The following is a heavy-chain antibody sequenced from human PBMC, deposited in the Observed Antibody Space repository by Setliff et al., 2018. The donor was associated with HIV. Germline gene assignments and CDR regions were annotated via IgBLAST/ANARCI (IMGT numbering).Heavy chain of an antibody. CDR1: GGSFSGYY. J-gene: IGHJ4*02. V-gene: IGHV4-34*01. D-gene: IGHD3-10*01. CDR3: ARRWYYYGSGSYYTMPPFDY. CDR2: INHSGST. Sequence: SETLSRTCAVSGGSFSGYYWSWIRQPPGKGLEWIGEINHSGSTNYNPSLKSRVTISVDTSKNQFSLKLSSVTAADTAVYYCARRWYYYGSGSYYTMPPFDYWGQGTLVTVSS.